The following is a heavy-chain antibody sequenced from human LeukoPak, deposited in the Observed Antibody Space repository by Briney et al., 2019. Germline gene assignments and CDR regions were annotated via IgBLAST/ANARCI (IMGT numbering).Heavy chain of an antibody. CDR1: GGTFSSYA. CDR2: IIPIFGTA. J-gene: IGHJ6*02. V-gene: IGHV1-69*13. D-gene: IGHD1/OR15-1a*01. Sequence: SVKVSCKASGGTFSSYAISWVRQAPGQGLEWMGGIIPIFGTANYAQKFQGRVTITADESTSTAYMELSSLRSEDTAVYYCARKVWGRPETGTDWDYYYYYGMDVWGQGTTVTVSS. CDR3: ARKVWGRPETGTDWDYYYYYGMDV.